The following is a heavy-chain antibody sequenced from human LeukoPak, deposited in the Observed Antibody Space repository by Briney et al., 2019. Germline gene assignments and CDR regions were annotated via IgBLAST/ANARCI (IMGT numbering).Heavy chain of an antibody. D-gene: IGHD2-15*01. CDR1: GGSFSGYY. V-gene: IGHV4-34*01. CDR2: INHSGST. CDR3: ASLRNHSLVVAATNYFDY. J-gene: IGHJ4*02. Sequence: SETLSLTCAVYGGSFSGYYWSWIRQPPGKGLEWIGEINHSGSTNYNPSLKSRVTISVDTSKNQFSLKLSSVTAADTAVYYCASLRNHSLVVAATNYFDYWGQGTLVTVSS.